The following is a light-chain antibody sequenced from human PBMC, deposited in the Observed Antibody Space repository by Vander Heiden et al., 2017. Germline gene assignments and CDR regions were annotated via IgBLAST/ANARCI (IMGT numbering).Light chain of an antibody. CDR1: NIVSQS. Sequence: SYVLTHPPPVSLAPGPPATLSCVGNNIVSQSEHWYQQKPGQAPLLVVYDERDRPSGIPERFSGSKSANTATLTISGVEAGDEADYYCQVWDDPSEYVVFGGGTKLTVL. CDR2: DER. CDR3: QVWDDPSEYVV. J-gene: IGLJ2*01. V-gene: IGLV3-21*02.